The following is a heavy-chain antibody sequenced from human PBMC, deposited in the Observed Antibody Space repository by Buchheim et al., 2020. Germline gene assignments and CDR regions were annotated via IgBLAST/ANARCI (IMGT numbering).Heavy chain of an antibody. CDR1: GGSISSSSFY. J-gene: IGHJ5*02. Sequence: QSQLQESGPGLVKSSETLSLTCTVSGGSISSSSFYWGWIRQPPGKGLEWIGSIYYSGSTYYNPSLKSRVTLSVVPSKNQFSLNRSSVTAADTAVYYCARHGPGVTGTTTWFDPWGQGTL. D-gene: IGHD1-20*01. CDR3: ARHGPGVTGTTTWFDP. CDR2: IYYSGST. V-gene: IGHV4-39*01.